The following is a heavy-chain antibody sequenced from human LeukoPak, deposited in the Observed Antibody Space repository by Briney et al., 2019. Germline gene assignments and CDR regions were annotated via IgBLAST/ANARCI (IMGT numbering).Heavy chain of an antibody. CDR3: AREISMFVNAFDL. V-gene: IGHV3-33*01. J-gene: IGHJ3*01. D-gene: IGHD3-10*02. CDR1: GFSFSNSG. Sequence: TGVSLRLSCAASGFSFSNSGMHWVRQAPGKGLGWVAVIWYDGSNEYYADAVKGRFTISRDNSKNTVHLQMNSLRVEDTSVYYCAREISMFVNAFDLWGQGTLVTVTS. CDR2: IWYDGSNE.